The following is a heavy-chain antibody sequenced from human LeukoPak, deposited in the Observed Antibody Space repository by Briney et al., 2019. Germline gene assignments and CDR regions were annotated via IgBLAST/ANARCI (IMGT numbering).Heavy chain of an antibody. CDR3: ARARRDFWSGYKVYMDV. Sequence: PSETLSLTCTVSGGSISSSRDYWAWLRQPPGKGLEWIANIYYSGSTYYSPSLKSRVTISVDTSKNQFSLKLSSVTAADTAVYYCARARRDFWSGYKVYMDVWGKGTTVTVSS. D-gene: IGHD3-3*01. V-gene: IGHV4-39*07. CDR2: IYYSGST. J-gene: IGHJ6*03. CDR1: GGSISSSRDY.